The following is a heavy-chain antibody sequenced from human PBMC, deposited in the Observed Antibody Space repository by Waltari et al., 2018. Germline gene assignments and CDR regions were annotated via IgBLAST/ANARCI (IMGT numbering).Heavy chain of an antibody. D-gene: IGHD6-13*01. CDR3: ARTRQLVHFDY. J-gene: IGHJ4*02. V-gene: IGHV1-69*04. CDR1: AGTFSSYA. CDR2: IIPILGIA. Sequence: QVQLVQSGAEVKKPGSSVKVSCKASAGTFSSYALSWVRQAPGQGLEWMGRIIPILGIANYAQKFRGRVTITADKSTSTAYMELSSLRSEDTAVYYCARTRQLVHFDYWGQGTLVTVSS.